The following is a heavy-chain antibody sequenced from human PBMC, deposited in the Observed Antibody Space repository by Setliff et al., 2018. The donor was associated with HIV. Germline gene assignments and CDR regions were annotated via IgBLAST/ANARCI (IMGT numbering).Heavy chain of an antibody. CDR1: GFTFSSYR. CDR2: VSAGGSST. V-gene: IGHV3-48*01. Sequence: GGSLRLSCAASGFTFSSYRMNWVRQTPGKGLEWVSFVSAGGSSTSYADSVKGRFTISRDNDKDSLFLQMNSLRAEDTAVYYCASRGHWYYRWGQGTLVTVSS. CDR3: ASRGHWYYR. D-gene: IGHD3-16*01. J-gene: IGHJ5*02.